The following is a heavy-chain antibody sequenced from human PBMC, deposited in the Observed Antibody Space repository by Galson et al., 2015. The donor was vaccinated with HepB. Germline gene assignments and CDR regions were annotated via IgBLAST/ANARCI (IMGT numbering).Heavy chain of an antibody. J-gene: IGHJ3*01. Sequence: SVKVSCKASGYTFTSYGMNWVRQAPGQGLEWVGWINPISGATSYARKFQGWVTMTRDTSINTAYMDLSRLRPDDTAVYYCARGLAYYYGSADAFDLWGQGTTVTVSS. CDR1: GYTFTSYG. V-gene: IGHV1-2*04. D-gene: IGHD3-10*01. CDR3: ARGLAYYYGSADAFDL. CDR2: INPISGAT.